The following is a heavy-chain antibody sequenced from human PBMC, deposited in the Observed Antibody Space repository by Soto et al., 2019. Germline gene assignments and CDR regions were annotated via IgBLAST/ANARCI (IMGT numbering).Heavy chain of an antibody. CDR2: ISSSGSYL. CDR3: ARDDDYTQIDY. J-gene: IGHJ4*02. D-gene: IGHD4-4*01. CDR1: GFTFSSYS. Sequence: GGSLRLSCAASGFTFSSYSMNWVRQAPGKGLEWVSSISSSGSYLYYADSVKGRFTISRDDAKNSLYLQMNSLRAEDTAAYYCARDDDYTQIDYWGQGTLVTVSS. V-gene: IGHV3-21*01.